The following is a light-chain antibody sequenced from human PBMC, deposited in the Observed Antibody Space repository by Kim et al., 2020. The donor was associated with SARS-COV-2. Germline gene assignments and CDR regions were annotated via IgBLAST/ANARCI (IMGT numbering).Light chain of an antibody. CDR3: SSYAGSNIVI. CDR2: EVS. Sequence: QSALTQPPSASGSPGQSVTISCTGTSSDVGGYNYVSWYQQHPGKAPKFIIYEVSKRPSGVPDRFSGSKSGNTASLTVSGLQAEDEADYYCSSYAGSNIVIFGGGTKVTVL. J-gene: IGLJ2*01. V-gene: IGLV2-8*01. CDR1: SSDVGGYNY.